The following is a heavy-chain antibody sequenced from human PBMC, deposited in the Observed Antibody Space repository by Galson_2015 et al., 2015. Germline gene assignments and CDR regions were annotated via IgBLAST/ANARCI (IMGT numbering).Heavy chain of an antibody. Sequence: PALVKPTQTLTLTCTFSGFSLSTSGVGVGWIRQPPGKALEWLALIYRNDDKRYSPSLKSRLTITKDTSKNQVVLTMTNMDPVDTATYYCAHRSDHDYGDLSWGQGTLVTVSS. CDR3: AHRSDHDYGDLS. D-gene: IGHD4-17*01. CDR1: GFSLSTSGVG. V-gene: IGHV2-5*01. J-gene: IGHJ5*02. CDR2: IYRNDDK.